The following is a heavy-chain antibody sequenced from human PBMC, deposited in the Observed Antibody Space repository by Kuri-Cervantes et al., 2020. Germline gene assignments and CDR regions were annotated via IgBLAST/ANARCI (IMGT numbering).Heavy chain of an antibody. CDR1: GGSISSGGYY. CDR2: IYYSGST. Sequence: SETLSLTCTVSGGSISSGGYYWSWIRQHPGKGLEWIGYIYYSGSTYYNPSLKSRVTISVDTSKNQFSLKLSSVTAADTAVYYCARGRPKSYYDSSGYLYDYWGQGTLVIVSS. CDR3: ARGRPKSYYDSSGYLYDY. J-gene: IGHJ4*02. V-gene: IGHV4-31*03. D-gene: IGHD3-22*01.